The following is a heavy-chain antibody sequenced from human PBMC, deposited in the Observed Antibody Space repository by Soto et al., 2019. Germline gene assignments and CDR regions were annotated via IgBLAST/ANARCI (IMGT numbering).Heavy chain of an antibody. Sequence: SETLSLTCAVSGYSISSGYYWGWIRQPPGKGLEWIGSIYHSGSTYYNPSLKSRVTISVDTSKNQFSLKLSSVTAADTAVYYCARTYYDFWSGYSVYYFDYWGQGTLVTVSS. CDR2: IYHSGST. D-gene: IGHD3-3*01. J-gene: IGHJ4*02. V-gene: IGHV4-38-2*01. CDR3: ARTYYDFWSGYSVYYFDY. CDR1: GYSISSGYY.